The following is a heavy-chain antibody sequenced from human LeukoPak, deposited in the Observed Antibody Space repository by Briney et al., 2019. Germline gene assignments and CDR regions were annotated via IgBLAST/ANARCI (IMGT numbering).Heavy chain of an antibody. CDR3: AKGGQDFDFWRFDL. J-gene: IGHJ5*02. D-gene: IGHD3-3*01. Sequence: GGSLRLSCAASGFTFTDSAVSWVRHSPGEGLKWVSSISGTGGRTYYADSVKGRFTITRDNSRNTVSLQMNSLTAGDAARYYWAKGGQDFDFWRFDLWGQGILIIVSS. CDR2: ISGTGGRT. V-gene: IGHV3-23*01. CDR1: GFTFTDSA.